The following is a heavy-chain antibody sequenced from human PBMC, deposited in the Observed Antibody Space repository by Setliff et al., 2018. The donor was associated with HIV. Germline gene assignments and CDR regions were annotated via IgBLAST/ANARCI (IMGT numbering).Heavy chain of an antibody. Sequence: SETLSLTCAVSGYSISSGYYWGWIRQPPGKGLEWIGSIYHSGNTYYNPSLKSRVTISVDTSKNHFSLRLSSVTAADTAVYYCARGEYYFDYWGQGTLVTVSS. J-gene: IGHJ4*02. CDR3: ARGEYYFDY. V-gene: IGHV4-38-2*01. CDR1: GYSISSGYY. CDR2: IYHSGNT.